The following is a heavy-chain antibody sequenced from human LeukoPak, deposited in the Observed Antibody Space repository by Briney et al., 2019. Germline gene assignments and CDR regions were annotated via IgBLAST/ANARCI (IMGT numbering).Heavy chain of an antibody. CDR1: GYTFAGYY. CDR2: INPNNGGT. Sequence: GASVKVSCKASGYTFAGYYMHWVRQAPGRGLEWMGRINPNNGGTNYAQKFQARVTMTRDTSISTAYMELSRLRSDDTAVYYCARGGPYYYDSSGYYIGYWGQGTLVTVSS. D-gene: IGHD3-22*01. V-gene: IGHV1-2*06. J-gene: IGHJ4*02. CDR3: ARGGPYYYDSSGYYIGY.